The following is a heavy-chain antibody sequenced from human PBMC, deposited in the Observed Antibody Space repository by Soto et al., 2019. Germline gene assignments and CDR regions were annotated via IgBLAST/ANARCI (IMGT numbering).Heavy chain of an antibody. CDR1: GYMFTTYG. CDR2: ISAYNGNK. J-gene: IGHJ4*02. D-gene: IGHD6-6*01. V-gene: IGHV1-18*04. Sequence: QVQLVQSGGEVKKPGASVEVSCRTSGYMFTTYGMSWVRQAPGQGLEWMAWISAYNGNKKYAQKFQGRVTMTTTTSTSKVSMELRNLTSDDTGTYFCARTGGGMAARPLEYWGQGTLVTVSS. CDR3: ARTGGGMAARPLEY.